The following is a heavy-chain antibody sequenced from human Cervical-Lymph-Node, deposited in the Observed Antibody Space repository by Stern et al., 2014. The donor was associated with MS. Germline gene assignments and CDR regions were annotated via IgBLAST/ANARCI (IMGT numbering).Heavy chain of an antibody. D-gene: IGHD2-15*01. Sequence: QLGQSGPEVKKPGTSVKVSCKASGFTFTSSAVQWVRQAPGQRLEWIGWIGVGSGNTNYAQKFQERGTITRDMSTSTAYMELSSLRSEDTAVYYCAATGGPLLDYWGQGTLVTVSS. CDR2: IGVGSGNT. J-gene: IGHJ4*02. CDR1: GFTFTSSA. V-gene: IGHV1-58*01. CDR3: AATGGPLLDY.